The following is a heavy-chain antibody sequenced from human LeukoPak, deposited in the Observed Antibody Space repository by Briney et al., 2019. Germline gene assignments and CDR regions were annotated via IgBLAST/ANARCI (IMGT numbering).Heavy chain of an antibody. J-gene: IGHJ5*02. CDR2: MNPNSGNT. Sequence: ASVKVSCKASGYTFTSYDINWVRQATGQGLEWMGWMNPNSGNTGYAQKFQGRVTITMNTSISTAYMELSSLRSEDTAVYYCARFSSSWGYGWFDPWGQGTLVTVSS. D-gene: IGHD6-13*01. CDR3: ARFSSSWGYGWFDP. V-gene: IGHV1-8*03. CDR1: GYTFTSYD.